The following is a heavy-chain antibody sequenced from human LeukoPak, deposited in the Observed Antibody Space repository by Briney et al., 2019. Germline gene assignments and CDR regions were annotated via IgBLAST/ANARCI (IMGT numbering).Heavy chain of an antibody. CDR1: GGSISSGGYY. V-gene: IGHV4-31*03. Sequence: SETLSLTCTVSGGSISSGGYYWSWIRQHPGKGLEWIGYIYYSGSTYYNPSLKSRVTISVDTSKNQFSLKRSSVTAADTAVYYCARAELGLWGFDPWGQGTRVTVSS. J-gene: IGHJ5*02. CDR2: IYYSGST. D-gene: IGHD1-26*01. CDR3: ARAELGLWGFDP.